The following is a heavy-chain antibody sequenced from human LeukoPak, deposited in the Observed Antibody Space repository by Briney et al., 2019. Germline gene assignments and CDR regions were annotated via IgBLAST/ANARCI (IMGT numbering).Heavy chain of an antibody. CDR2: ISGSGGST. D-gene: IGHD2-2*01. V-gene: IGHV3-23*01. J-gene: IGHJ6*04. Sequence: GESLRLSCAASGFTFSSYAMSWVRQAPGKGLEWVSAISGSGGSTYYADSVKGRFTISRDNSKNTLYLQMNSLRAEDTAVYYCAKDRLGYCSSTSCRPYGMDVWGKGTTVTVSS. CDR3: AKDRLGYCSSTSCRPYGMDV. CDR1: GFTFSSYA.